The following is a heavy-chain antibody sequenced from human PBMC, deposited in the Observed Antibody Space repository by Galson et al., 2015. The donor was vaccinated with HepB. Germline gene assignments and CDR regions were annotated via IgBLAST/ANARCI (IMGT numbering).Heavy chain of an antibody. J-gene: IGHJ4*02. CDR1: GFTLSGFG. CDR3: ARGNGYSYGSGDVVDY. Sequence: SLRLSCAASGFTLSGFGMHWVRQARGKGLEWVAVAWYDGTKKYYADSVKGRFNISRDNSRNTLFLQMNSLRVEDTAVYYCARGNGYSYGSGDVVDYWGQGTLVTVSS. CDR2: AWYDGTKK. V-gene: IGHV3-33*01. D-gene: IGHD3-10*01.